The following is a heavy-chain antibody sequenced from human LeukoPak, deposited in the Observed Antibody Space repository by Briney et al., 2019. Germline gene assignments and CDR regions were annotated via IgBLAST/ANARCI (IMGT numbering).Heavy chain of an antibody. V-gene: IGHV3-74*01. J-gene: IGHJ4*02. CDR1: GFTFSSYW. CDR2: ISPTGSTT. CDR3: ARGPNSNWSGLDF. D-gene: IGHD6-6*01. Sequence: GGSLRLSCAASGFTFSSYWMHWVRQLPGKGLVWVSRISPTGSTTSYADSVKGRFTVSRDNAKNTLYLQVNNLRAEDTAVYYCARGPNSNWSGLDFWGQGTLLTVSS.